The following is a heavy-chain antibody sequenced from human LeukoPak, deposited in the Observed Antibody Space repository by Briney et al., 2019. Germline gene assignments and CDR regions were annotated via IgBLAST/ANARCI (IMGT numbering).Heavy chain of an antibody. CDR3: ARSGKVVTAMYAFDI. V-gene: IGHV3-23*01. CDR1: GFTFNSYA. CDR2: ISGSGGST. D-gene: IGHD2-21*02. J-gene: IGHJ3*02. Sequence: PGGSLRLSCAASGFTFNSYAMSWVRQAPGKGLEWVSAISGSGGSTYYADSVKGRFTISRDNSKNTLYLQMNSLRAEDTAVYYCARSGKVVTAMYAFDIWGQGTMVTVSS.